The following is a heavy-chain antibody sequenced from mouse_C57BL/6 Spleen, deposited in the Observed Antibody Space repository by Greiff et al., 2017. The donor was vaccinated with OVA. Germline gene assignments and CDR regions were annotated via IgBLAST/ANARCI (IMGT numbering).Heavy chain of an antibody. J-gene: IGHJ3*01. CDR3: TGFTGAGFAY. CDR2: IDPETGGT. D-gene: IGHD4-1*01. V-gene: IGHV1-15*01. Sequence: VQLQQSGAELVRPGASVTLSCKASGYTFTDYEMHWVKQTPVHGLEWIGAIDPETGGTAYNQKFKGKAILTADKSSSTAYMELRSLTSEDSAVYYCTGFTGAGFAYWGQGTLVTVSA. CDR1: GYTFTDYE.